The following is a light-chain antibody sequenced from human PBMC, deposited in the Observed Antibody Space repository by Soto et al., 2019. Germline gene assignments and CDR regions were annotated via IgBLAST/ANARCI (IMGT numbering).Light chain of an antibody. CDR3: SSYTSSSTYV. V-gene: IGLV2-14*01. CDR2: DVS. Sequence: QSVLTQPASVSGSPGQSITISCTGTSSDVGGYNYVSWCQQHPGKAPKLMIYDVSNRPSGVSNRFSGSKSGNTASLTISGPQAEDEADYYCSSYTSSSTYVFGAGTKVTVL. J-gene: IGLJ1*01. CDR1: SSDVGGYNY.